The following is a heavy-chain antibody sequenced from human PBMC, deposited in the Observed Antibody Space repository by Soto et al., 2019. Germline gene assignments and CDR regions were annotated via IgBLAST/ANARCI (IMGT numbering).Heavy chain of an antibody. CDR3: AKTFYHRLLGEVFGS. D-gene: IGHD3-10*01. Sequence: GGSLRLSCAASGFTFSSYWMSWVRQAPGKGLEWVANIKEDGSERYYVDSVKGRFTISRDNAKNSLYLQMNSLRAEDTAVYYCAKTFYHRLLGEVFGSWGQGTQVTVSS. CDR2: IKEDGSER. CDR1: GFTFSSYW. V-gene: IGHV3-7*02. J-gene: IGHJ4*02.